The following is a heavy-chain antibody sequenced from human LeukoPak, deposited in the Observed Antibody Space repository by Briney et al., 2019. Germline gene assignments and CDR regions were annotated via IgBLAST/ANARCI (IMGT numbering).Heavy chain of an antibody. D-gene: IGHD3-3*01. J-gene: IGHJ4*02. CDR1: GFTFSSYA. CDR2: ISSNGGST. Sequence: GGSLRLSCAASGFTFSSYAMHWVRQAPGKGLEYVSAISSNGGSTYYANSVKGRFTISRDNSKNTLYLQMGSLRAEDMAVYYCASGIFDDFWSGYPPVGYWGQGTLVTVSS. CDR3: ASGIFDDFWSGYPPVGY. V-gene: IGHV3-64*01.